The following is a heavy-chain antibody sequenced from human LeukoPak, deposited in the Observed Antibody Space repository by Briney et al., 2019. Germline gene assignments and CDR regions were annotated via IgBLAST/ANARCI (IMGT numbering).Heavy chain of an antibody. D-gene: IGHD3-3*01. V-gene: IGHV3-23*01. J-gene: IGHJ4*02. Sequence: VGSLRLSCAASGFTFSNYAMSWVRQAAGEGLEWVSGISPSSGSTYYADSVKGRFTISTDNAKNTLYLQMNSLRAEDTAVYYCAKHYDYWAGFYTYDYWGQGTLVTVSS. CDR2: ISPSSGST. CDR3: AKHYDYWAGFYTYDY. CDR1: GFTFSNYA.